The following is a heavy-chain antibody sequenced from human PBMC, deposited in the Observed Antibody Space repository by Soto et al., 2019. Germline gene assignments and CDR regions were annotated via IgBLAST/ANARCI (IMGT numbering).Heavy chain of an antibody. Sequence: SETLSLTCTVSGGSVSSGSYYWSWIRQPPGKGLEWIGYIYYSGSTNYNPSLKSRVTISVDTSKNQFSLKLSSVTAADTAVYYCAREDLSITIFGVYRLDVWGRGTTVIVSS. CDR2: IYYSGST. D-gene: IGHD3-3*01. V-gene: IGHV4-61*01. J-gene: IGHJ6*02. CDR1: GGSVSSGSYY. CDR3: AREDLSITIFGVYRLDV.